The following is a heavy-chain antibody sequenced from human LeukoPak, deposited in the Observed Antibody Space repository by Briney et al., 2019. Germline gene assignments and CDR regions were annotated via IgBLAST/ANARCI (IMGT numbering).Heavy chain of an antibody. D-gene: IGHD1-14*01. CDR3: ARDKGNHPYNWFDP. CDR2: IWYDGSNK. Sequence: PGGSLRLSCAASGFTFSSYAMHWVRQAPGKGLEWVTTIWYDGSNKYYGDSVKGRFTISRDNSKSTLYLQMNSLRAEDTAVYYCARDKGNHPYNWFDPWGQGTLVTVSS. V-gene: IGHV3-33*08. J-gene: IGHJ5*02. CDR1: GFTFSSYA.